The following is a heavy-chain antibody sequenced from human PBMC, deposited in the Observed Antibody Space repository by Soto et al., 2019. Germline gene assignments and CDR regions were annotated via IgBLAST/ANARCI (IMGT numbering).Heavy chain of an antibody. CDR2: ISSSGSTI. CDR1: GGSFSGYY. Sequence: LFLTCAVYGGSFSGYYWSWIRQAPGKGLEWVSYISSSGSTIYYADSVKGRFTISRDNAKNSLYLQMNSLRAEDTAVYYCARVRGDCSGGSCSDAFDIWGQGTMVTVSS. D-gene: IGHD2-15*01. J-gene: IGHJ3*02. CDR3: ARVRGDCSGGSCSDAFDI. V-gene: IGHV3-11*04.